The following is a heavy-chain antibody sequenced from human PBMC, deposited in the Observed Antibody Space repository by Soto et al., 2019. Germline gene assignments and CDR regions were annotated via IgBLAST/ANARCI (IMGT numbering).Heavy chain of an antibody. V-gene: IGHV1-3*01. J-gene: IGHJ4*02. D-gene: IGHD3-3*01. CDR2: INAGNGNT. CDR3: ARSTAIFGVVKAGFDY. Sequence: ASVKVSCKASGYTFTSYAVHWVRQAPGQRLEWMGWINAGNGNTKYSQKFQGRVTITRDTSASTAYMELSSLRSEDTAVYYCARSTAIFGVVKAGFDYWGQGTLVTVSS. CDR1: GYTFTSYA.